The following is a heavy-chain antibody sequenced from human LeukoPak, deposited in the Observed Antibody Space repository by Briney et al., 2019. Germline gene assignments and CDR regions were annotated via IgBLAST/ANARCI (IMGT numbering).Heavy chain of an antibody. CDR1: GFPFSRYG. CDR3: ASGGPTRGTLDC. V-gene: IGHV3-30*02. CDR2: LREDATYS. D-gene: IGHD1-26*01. J-gene: IGHJ4*02. Sequence: GGSLRLSCAASGFPFSRYGMYWVRETPDKGLQWVAYLREDATYSNYADSVRGRFTISRDNSKNTLDSQMSSLRVERTAVYYCASGGPTRGTLDCWGQGTLVTVSS.